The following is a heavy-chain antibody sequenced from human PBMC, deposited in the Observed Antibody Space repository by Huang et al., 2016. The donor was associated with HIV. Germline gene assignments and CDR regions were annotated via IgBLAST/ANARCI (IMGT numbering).Heavy chain of an antibody. CDR1: GFTFSSYD. D-gene: IGHD2-15*01. V-gene: IGHV3-13*01. J-gene: IGHJ6*02. CDR2: IGTVGET. Sequence: EVQLVESGGALVQPGGSLRLSCAASGFTFSSYDMHWVRQGTGKGLGWVSSIGTVGETYYPGSVKDRFTISREDAKNSLYLQMNSLRAGDTAVYYCARGAAPSTVYYYYYGLDVWGHGTSVTVSS. CDR3: ARGAAPSTVYYYYYGLDV.